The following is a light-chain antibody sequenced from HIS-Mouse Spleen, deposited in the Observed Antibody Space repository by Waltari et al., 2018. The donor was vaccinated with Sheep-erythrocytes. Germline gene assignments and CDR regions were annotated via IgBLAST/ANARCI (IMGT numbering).Light chain of an antibody. V-gene: IGLV3-21*03. CDR1: NIGSKS. CDR2: DDS. J-gene: IGLJ2*01. Sequence: SYVLTQPPSVSVAPGKTARITCGGNNIGSKSGHWYQQKPGKAPVLVVYDDSDRPSGIPERFSGSNSGNTATLTISGLQAEDEADYYCCSYAGSYTLVFGGGTKLTVL. CDR3: CSYAGSYTLV.